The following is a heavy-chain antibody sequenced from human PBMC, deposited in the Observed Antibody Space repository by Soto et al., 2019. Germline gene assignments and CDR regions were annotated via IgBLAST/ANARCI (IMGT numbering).Heavy chain of an antibody. J-gene: IGHJ4*02. CDR3: AVAVGPYYFDY. V-gene: IGHV4-31*03. CDR2: VYDSETT. D-gene: IGHD6-6*01. Sequence: QVQLQESGPGLVKPSQTLSLTCTVSGGSVSSAGNYWTWIRQHPGKGLEWIGHVYDSETTYYNPSLKTRLRMSVDTSKKQLSLNLTSVTAADTAVYYCAVAVGPYYFDYWGQGTQVTVSS. CDR1: GGSVSSAGNY.